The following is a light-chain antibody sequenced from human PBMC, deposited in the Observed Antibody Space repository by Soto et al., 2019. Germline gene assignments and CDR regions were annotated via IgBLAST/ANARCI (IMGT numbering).Light chain of an antibody. Sequence: EIVLTQSPGTLSLSPGERATLSCRATRSVSSYLAWYQQKPGQAPRLLIYDASSRPTDIPARFSGSGSGTDFTLTISSLEPEDFAVYYCQQYNDWPQTLGQGTKVDIK. CDR1: RSVSSY. V-gene: IGKV3-11*01. J-gene: IGKJ1*01. CDR2: DAS. CDR3: QQYNDWPQT.